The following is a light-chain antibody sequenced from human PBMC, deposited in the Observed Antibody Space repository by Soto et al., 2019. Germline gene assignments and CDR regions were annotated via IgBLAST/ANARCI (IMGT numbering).Light chain of an antibody. CDR2: DAS. V-gene: IGKV1-5*01. CDR3: QQYSSDSWT. J-gene: IGKJ1*01. CDR1: QSINRR. Sequence: DIQMTQSPSTLSASPGERATITCRASQSINRRLAWYQQKPGKAPKLLIYDASTPESGVPSRFRGSGYGTEFTLTISSPQPDDFATYYCQQYSSDSWTFGQGTKVDIK.